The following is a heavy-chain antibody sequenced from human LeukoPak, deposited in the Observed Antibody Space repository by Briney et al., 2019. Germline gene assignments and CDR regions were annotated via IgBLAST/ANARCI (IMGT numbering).Heavy chain of an antibody. CDR1: GFTFSSYW. Sequence: GGSLRLSCAASGFTFSSYWMDWVRQAPGKGLEWVALTWYDGSNKSYGDSVKGRFTISRDNSKNTLYLQMSSLRAEDTAVYYCARDQSLLYFDYWGQGTLVTVSS. D-gene: IGHD2-15*01. CDR3: ARDQSLLYFDY. V-gene: IGHV3-33*08. J-gene: IGHJ4*02. CDR2: TWYDGSNK.